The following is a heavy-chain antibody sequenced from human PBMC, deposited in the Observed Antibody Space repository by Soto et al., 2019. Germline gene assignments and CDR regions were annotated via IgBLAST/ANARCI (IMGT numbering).Heavy chain of an antibody. CDR2: INPSGGST. CDR1: GYTFTSYY. Sequence: QVQLVQSGAEVKKPGASVKVSCKASGYTFTSYYMHWVRQAPGQGLEWMGIINPSGGSTSYAQKVQGRVTMTRDTSTSTVYMELSSLRSEDTAVYYCARDLSGFGLRSRNPYYYYGMDVWGQGTTVTVSS. V-gene: IGHV1-46*01. J-gene: IGHJ6*02. D-gene: IGHD3-16*01. CDR3: ARDLSGFGLRSRNPYYYYGMDV.